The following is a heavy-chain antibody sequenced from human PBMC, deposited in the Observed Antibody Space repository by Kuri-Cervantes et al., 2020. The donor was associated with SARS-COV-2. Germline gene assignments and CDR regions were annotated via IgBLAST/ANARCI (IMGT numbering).Heavy chain of an antibody. D-gene: IGHD3-3*01. CDR1: GFTFSSYW. Sequence: GGSLRLSCAASGFTFSSYWMSWVRQAPGKGLEWVSYISSSGSTIYYADSVKGRFTTSRDNAKNSLYLQMNSLRAEDTAVYYCATPYYDFWSGYFGSFDYWGQGTLVTVSS. J-gene: IGHJ4*02. CDR2: ISSSGSTI. V-gene: IGHV3-48*04. CDR3: ATPYYDFWSGYFGSFDY.